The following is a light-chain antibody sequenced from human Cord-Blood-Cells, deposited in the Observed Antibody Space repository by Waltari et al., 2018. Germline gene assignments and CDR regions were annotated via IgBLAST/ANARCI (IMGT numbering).Light chain of an antibody. CDR2: WAS. V-gene: IGKV4-1*01. CDR3: QQYYSTPYT. J-gene: IGKJ2*01. Sequence: DIVMTQSPDSLAVSLGERATINCKSSQSVLYSSNNKNYLAWYQQKPGQPPKLLIYWASTLEAGVPVRFSGSRSGTDFTLTISCLQAEDVAVYYCQQYYSTPYTVGQGTKLEIK. CDR1: QSVLYSSNNKNY.